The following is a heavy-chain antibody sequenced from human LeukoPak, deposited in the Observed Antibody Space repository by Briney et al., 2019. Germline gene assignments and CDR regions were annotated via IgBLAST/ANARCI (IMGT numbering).Heavy chain of an antibody. D-gene: IGHD1-26*01. CDR1: GFTVSSYN. CDR2: ISSSPTNI. CDR3: ARDGHSRSWNH. J-gene: IGHJ4*02. Sequence: GGSLRLSCAASGFTVSSYNMNWVRQAPGKGLEWVSFISSSPTNIYYAASVKGRFTISRDNAKNSVYLQLNSLRAEDTAVYYCARDGHSRSWNHWGQGTLVTVSS. V-gene: IGHV3-21*01.